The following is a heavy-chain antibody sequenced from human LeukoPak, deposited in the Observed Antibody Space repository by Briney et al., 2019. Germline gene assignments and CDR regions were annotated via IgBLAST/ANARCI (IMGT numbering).Heavy chain of an antibody. J-gene: IGHJ4*02. CDR3: ARLTRGAMVSQDDY. CDR2: ISSSSSYI. CDR1: GFTFSSYS. V-gene: IGHV3-21*01. D-gene: IGHD5-18*01. Sequence: GGSLRLSCAASGFTFSSYSMNWVRQAPGKGLEWVSSISSSSSYIYYADSVKGRFTISRDNAKNTLYLQMNSLRAEDTAVYYCARLTRGAMVSQDDYWGQGTLVTVSS.